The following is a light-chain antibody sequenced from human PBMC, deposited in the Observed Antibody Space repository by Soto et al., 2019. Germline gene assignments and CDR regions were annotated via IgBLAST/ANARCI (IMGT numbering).Light chain of an antibody. V-gene: IGLV1-51*02. CDR2: ENN. CDR1: SSNIGNNY. CDR3: GTWDSSLSAYV. J-gene: IGLJ1*01. Sequence: QSVLTQPPSVSAAPGQKVTISCSGSSSNIGNNYVSWYQQLPGTAPQLLIYENNKRPSGIPDRFSGSKSGTSATLVITGLQTGDEADYYCGTWDSSLSAYVFGTGTKLTVL.